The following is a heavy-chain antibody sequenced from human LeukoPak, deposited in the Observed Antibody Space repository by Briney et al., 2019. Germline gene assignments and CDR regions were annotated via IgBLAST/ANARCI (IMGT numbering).Heavy chain of an antibody. CDR3: ARQSNWSYDAFDI. CDR2: IYPGDSDT. J-gene: IGHJ3*02. D-gene: IGHD1-7*01. CDR1: GYSFTSYW. Sequence: GESLKISCKGSGYSFTSYWIGWVRQMPGKGLEWMGIIYPGDSDTRYSPSFQGQVTISADKSISTAYLQWSSLKASDTAMYYCARQSNWSYDAFDIWGQGTMVTVSS. V-gene: IGHV5-51*01.